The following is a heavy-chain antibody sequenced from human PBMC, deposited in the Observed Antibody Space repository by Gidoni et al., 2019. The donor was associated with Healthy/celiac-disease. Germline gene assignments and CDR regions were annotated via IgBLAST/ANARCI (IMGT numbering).Heavy chain of an antibody. CDR3: AKDLYYGSGSYQDGMDV. Sequence: FTISRDNSKNTLYLQMNSLRAEDTAVYYCAKDLYYGSGSYQDGMDVWGQGTTVTVSS. D-gene: IGHD3-10*01. V-gene: IGHV3-30*02. J-gene: IGHJ6*02.